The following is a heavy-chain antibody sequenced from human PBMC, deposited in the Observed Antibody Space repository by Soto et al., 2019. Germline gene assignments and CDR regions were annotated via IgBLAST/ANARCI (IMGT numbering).Heavy chain of an antibody. CDR1: SGSISSSNW. CDR3: AREYCTNGVCSSV. Sequence: PSETLSLTCAVSSGSISSSNWWSWVRQPPGKGLEWIGEIYHSGSTNYNPSLKSRVTISVDKSKNQFSLKLSSVTAADTAVYYCAREYCTNGVCSSVWGQGTLVTVSS. D-gene: IGHD2-8*01. J-gene: IGHJ4*02. CDR2: IYHSGST. V-gene: IGHV4-4*02.